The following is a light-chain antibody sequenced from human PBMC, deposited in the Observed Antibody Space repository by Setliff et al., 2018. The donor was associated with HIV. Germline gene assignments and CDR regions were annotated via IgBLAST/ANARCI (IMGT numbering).Light chain of an antibody. V-gene: IGLV2-14*01. CDR3: SSYTSSSTYV. Sequence: QSVLTQPASVSGSPGQSITISCTGTSSDVGNYNYVSWHQQHPGKAPKLMIYEVTYRPSGVSNRFSGSKSGNTASLTISGLQAEDEADYYCSSYTSSSTYVFGTGTKVTVL. J-gene: IGLJ1*01. CDR1: SSDVGNYNY. CDR2: EVT.